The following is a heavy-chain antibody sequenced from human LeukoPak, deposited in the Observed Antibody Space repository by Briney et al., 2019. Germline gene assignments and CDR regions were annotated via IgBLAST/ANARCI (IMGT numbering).Heavy chain of an antibody. CDR2: IDTAGNT. D-gene: IGHD4-23*01. V-gene: IGHV3-13*04. J-gene: IGHJ1*01. Sequence: PGGSLRLSCAASGFTFSSYDMHWVRQATGKGLEWVSAIDTAGNTFYPGSVRGRFTISRENAKNSLYLQMNNVRAGDTAVYYCYGANAEHWGQGTLVTVSS. CDR3: YGANAEH. CDR1: GFTFSSYD.